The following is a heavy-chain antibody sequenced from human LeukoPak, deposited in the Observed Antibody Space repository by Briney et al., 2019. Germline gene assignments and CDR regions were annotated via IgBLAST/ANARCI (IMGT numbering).Heavy chain of an antibody. D-gene: IGHD6-19*01. CDR3: ATGIAVAGTPGFFDY. J-gene: IGHJ4*02. CDR2: FDSEDGET. V-gene: IGHV1-24*01. CDR1: GYTLTELS. Sequence: ASVKVSCKVSGYTLTELSMHWVRQAPGKGLEWMGGFDSEDGETIYAQKFQGRVTMTEDTSTDTAYMELSSLRSEDTAVYYCATGIAVAGTPGFFDYWGQGTLVTVSS.